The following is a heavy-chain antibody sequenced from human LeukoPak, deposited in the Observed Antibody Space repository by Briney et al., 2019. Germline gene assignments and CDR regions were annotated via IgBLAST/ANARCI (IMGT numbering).Heavy chain of an antibody. CDR2: MWYDGSNK. V-gene: IGHV3-33*01. D-gene: IGHD3-22*01. CDR1: GFTFSSYG. CDR3: ARGSQYYYDSSGYPDP. J-gene: IGHJ5*02. Sequence: GGSLRLSCAASGFTFSSYGMHWVRQAPGKGLEWVAVMWYDGSNKYYADSVKGRFTISRDNSKNTLYLQMNSLRAEDTAVYYCARGSQYYYDSSGYPDPWGQGTLVTVSS.